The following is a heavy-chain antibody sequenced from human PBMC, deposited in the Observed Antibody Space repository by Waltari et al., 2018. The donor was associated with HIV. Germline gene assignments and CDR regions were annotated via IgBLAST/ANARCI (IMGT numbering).Heavy chain of an antibody. D-gene: IGHD2-21*02. CDR3: ARDALGAYCGGDCFTDAFDI. CDR2: IIPILGIA. CDR1: GGTFSSYA. Sequence: QVQLVQSGAEVKKPGSSVKVSCKASGGTFSSYAISWVRQAPGQGLEWMGRIIPILGIANYAQKFQGRVTITADKSTSTAYMELSSLRSEDTAVYYCARDALGAYCGGDCFTDAFDIWGQGTMVTVSS. V-gene: IGHV1-69*04. J-gene: IGHJ3*02.